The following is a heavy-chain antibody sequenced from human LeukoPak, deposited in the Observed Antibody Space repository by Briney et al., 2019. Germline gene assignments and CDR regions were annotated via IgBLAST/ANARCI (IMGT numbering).Heavy chain of an antibody. CDR1: GFTFSSYI. Sequence: PGGSLRLSCAASGFTFSSYIMNWVRQAPGKGLEWVSAISSSSSSIYDADSVKGRFTISRDNAKNSLYLQVNSLRAEDTAVYYCARLRSGSYPDDGVYYGMDVWGQGTTITVSS. CDR2: ISSSSSSI. CDR3: ARLRSGSYPDDGVYYGMDV. D-gene: IGHD1-26*01. V-gene: IGHV3-21*01. J-gene: IGHJ6*02.